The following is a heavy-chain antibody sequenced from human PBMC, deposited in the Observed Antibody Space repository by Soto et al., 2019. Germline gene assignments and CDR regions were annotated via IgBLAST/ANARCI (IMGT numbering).Heavy chain of an antibody. CDR3: ARYCSSTRCYDYYYYYYMDV. CDR2: ISSSSSTI. V-gene: IGHV3-48*01. J-gene: IGHJ6*03. D-gene: IGHD2-2*01. CDR1: GFTISSYR. Sequence: PGGSLRLSCAASGFTISSYRMNWVRQAPGKGLEWVSYISSSSSTIYYADSVKGRFTISRDNAKNSLYLQMNSLRAEDTAVYYCARYCSSTRCYDYYYYYYMDVWGKGTTVTVSS.